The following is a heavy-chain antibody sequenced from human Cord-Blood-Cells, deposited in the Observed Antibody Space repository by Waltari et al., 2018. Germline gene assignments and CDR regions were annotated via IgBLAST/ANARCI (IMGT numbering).Heavy chain of an antibody. CDR3: ARDIVGANDAFDI. Sequence: QVPLQQWGAGLLKPSETLSLTFAVYGGDFSGYYWSWIRQPPGKGLEWIGEINHSGSTNYNPSLKSRVTISVDTSKNQFSLKLSSVTAADTAVYYCARDIVGANDAFDIWGQGTMVTVSS. CDR1: GGDFSGYY. D-gene: IGHD1-26*01. CDR2: INHSGST. V-gene: IGHV4-34*01. J-gene: IGHJ3*02.